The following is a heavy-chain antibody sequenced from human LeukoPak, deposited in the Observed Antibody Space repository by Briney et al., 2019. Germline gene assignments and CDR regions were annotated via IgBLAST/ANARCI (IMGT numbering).Heavy chain of an antibody. Sequence: ASVKVSCKASGYPFTSYGFSWVRQAPGQGLEWMGRISTYNDNTHYAQKLQGRVTMTTDTSKSTAYMELRSLRSDDTAVYYCARDGDYGDYFDYCGQGTLVTVSS. CDR2: ISTYNDNT. V-gene: IGHV1-18*04. D-gene: IGHD4-17*01. J-gene: IGHJ4*02. CDR3: ARDGDYGDYFDY. CDR1: GYPFTSYG.